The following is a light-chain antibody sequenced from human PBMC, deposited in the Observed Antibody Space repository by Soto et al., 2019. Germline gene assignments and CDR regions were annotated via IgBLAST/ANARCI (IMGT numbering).Light chain of an antibody. J-gene: IGKJ1*01. CDR3: LQDINYPWT. V-gene: IGKV1-12*01. Sequence: DMQMTQYPCSVSASVGDRVTLTCRASQDISSWLAWYQQKPGKPPKVLIYGASNLQSGVPPRFSGSGSGTDFTLAISSLQPEDSATYYCLQDINYPWTFGQGTKVDIK. CDR2: GAS. CDR1: QDISSW.